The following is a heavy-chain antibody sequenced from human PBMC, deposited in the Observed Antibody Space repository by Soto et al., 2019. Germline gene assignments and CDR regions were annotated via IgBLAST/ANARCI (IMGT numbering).Heavy chain of an antibody. CDR3: ARSNDYDSSGYYFDY. D-gene: IGHD3-22*01. J-gene: IGHJ4*02. Sequence: SETLSLTCTVSGGSISSSSYYWGWIRQPPGKGLEWIGSIYYSGGTYYNPSLKSRVTISVDTSKNQFSLKLSSVTAADTAVYYCARSNDYDSSGYYFDYWGQGTLVTVSS. CDR1: GGSISSSSYY. V-gene: IGHV4-39*01. CDR2: IYYSGGT.